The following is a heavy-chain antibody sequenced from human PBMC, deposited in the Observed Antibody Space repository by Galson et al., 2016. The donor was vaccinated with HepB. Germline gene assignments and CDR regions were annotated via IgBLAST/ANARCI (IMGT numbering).Heavy chain of an antibody. V-gene: IGHV4-59*01. J-gene: IGHJ3*02. CDR3: ARPFLGDNYDTFDI. CDR2: IYYNGNT. CDR1: GDSISNYY. D-gene: IGHD3-16*01. Sequence: SETLSLTCTVSGDSISNYYWSWIRQSPGKGLEWIGYIYYNGNTKYNPSLKSRVAISVDKSKNQISLNLNSVTAADTAGYYWARPFLGDNYDTFDIWGQGTMVTVSS.